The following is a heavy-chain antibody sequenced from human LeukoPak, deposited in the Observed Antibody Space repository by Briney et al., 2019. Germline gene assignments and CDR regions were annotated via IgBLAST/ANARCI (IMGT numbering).Heavy chain of an antibody. CDR3: ARRGAEWELPYFDY. Sequence: PSETLSLTCTVSGGSISSSSYYWGWIRQPPGKGLEWIGSIYYSGSTYYNPSLKSRVTISVDTSKNQFSLKLSSVTAADTAVYYCARRGAEWELPYFDYWGQGTLVTVS. V-gene: IGHV4-39*01. CDR1: GGSISSSSYY. CDR2: IYYSGST. D-gene: IGHD1-26*01. J-gene: IGHJ4*02.